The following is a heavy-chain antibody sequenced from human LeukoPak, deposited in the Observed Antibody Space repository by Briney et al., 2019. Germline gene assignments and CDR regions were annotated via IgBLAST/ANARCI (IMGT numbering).Heavy chain of an antibody. J-gene: IGHJ4*02. D-gene: IGHD5-18*01. CDR2: ITGGDDTT. CDR1: GFTFSDAA. V-gene: IGHV3-23*01. Sequence: GRSLRLFCAASGFTFSDAAMTWVRQAQEKGLEWVSTITGGDDTTYYADSVRGRFTISRDYSKDTVYLQMNSLTVEDAAIYYCAKGPQVGRGYHPDSWGQGTLVTVSS. CDR3: AKGPQVGRGYHPDS.